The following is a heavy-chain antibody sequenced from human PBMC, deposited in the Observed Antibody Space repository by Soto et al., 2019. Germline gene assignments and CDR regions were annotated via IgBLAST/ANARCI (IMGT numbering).Heavy chain of an antibody. CDR1: GGSISSSSYY. Sequence: QLQLQESGPGLVKPSETLSLTCTVSGGSISSSSYYWGWIRQPPGKGLEWIGSIYYSGSTYYNPSLKSRLTISVDTSKTQFSLKLSSVTAADTAVYYCARRGYSSSWYPYWFDPWGQGTLVTVSS. CDR3: ARRGYSSSWYPYWFDP. D-gene: IGHD6-13*01. V-gene: IGHV4-39*01. J-gene: IGHJ5*02. CDR2: IYYSGST.